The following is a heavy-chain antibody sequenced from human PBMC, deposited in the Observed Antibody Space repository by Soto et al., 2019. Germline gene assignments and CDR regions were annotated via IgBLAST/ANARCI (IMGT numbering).Heavy chain of an antibody. CDR2: IYHSGST. CDR1: GGSISSGGYS. Sequence: SETLSLTCAVSGGSISSGGYSWSWIRQPPGKGLEWIGYIYHSGSTYYNPSLKSRVTISVDRSKNQFSLKLSSVTAADTAVYYCARVVYDYVWGSYRPPGNWFDPWGQGTLVTVSS. CDR3: ARVVYDYVWGSYRPPGNWFDP. V-gene: IGHV4-30-2*01. J-gene: IGHJ5*02. D-gene: IGHD3-16*02.